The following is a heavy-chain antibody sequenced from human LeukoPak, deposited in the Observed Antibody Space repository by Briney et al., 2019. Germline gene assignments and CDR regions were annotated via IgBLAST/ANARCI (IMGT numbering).Heavy chain of an antibody. D-gene: IGHD3-3*01. CDR3: ANGKRLFGVVTLSLFDY. J-gene: IGHJ4*02. Sequence: HPGGSLRLSCAASGFTFSSYSMNWVRQAPGKGLEWVSYISSSSSTIYYADSVKGRFTISRDNAKNSLYLQMNSLRAEDTAVYYCANGKRLFGVVTLSLFDYWGQGTLVTVSS. CDR2: ISSSSSTI. CDR1: GFTFSSYS. V-gene: IGHV3-48*04.